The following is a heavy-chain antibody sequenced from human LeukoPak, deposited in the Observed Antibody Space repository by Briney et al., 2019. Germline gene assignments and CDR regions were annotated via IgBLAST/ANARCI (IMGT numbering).Heavy chain of an antibody. V-gene: IGHV3-15*01. CDR2: IRSKTDGGTT. D-gene: IGHD3-22*01. CDR3: TTATYYYDGSHYYLAIDY. CDR1: GFTFSNAW. J-gene: IGHJ4*02. Sequence: GGSLRLSCAASGFTFSNAWMSWVRQAPGKGLEWVGRIRSKTDGGTTDYAAPVKGRFTISRDDSKNTLYLQMNSLKTEDTAVYFCTTATYYYDGSHYYLAIDYWGQGSLVTVSS.